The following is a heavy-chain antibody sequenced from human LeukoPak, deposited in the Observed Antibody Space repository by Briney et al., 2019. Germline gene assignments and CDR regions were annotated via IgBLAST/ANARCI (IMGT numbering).Heavy chain of an antibody. CDR1: GVSISSGSNY. V-gene: IGHV4-39*07. D-gene: IGHD3-10*01. CDR2: IYSSGST. J-gene: IGHJ3*02. Sequence: SETLSLTRRVSGVSISSGSNYWGWIRQPPGKTLERIGSIYSSGSTYYNSSLKSRVIILIDTAKNHFSLNLSSVTAADTAVYYCARSDGYGLVGIWGQGTMVTVSS. CDR3: ARSDGYGLVGI.